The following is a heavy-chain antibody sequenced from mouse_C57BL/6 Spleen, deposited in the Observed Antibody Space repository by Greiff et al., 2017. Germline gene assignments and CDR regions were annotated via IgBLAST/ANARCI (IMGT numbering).Heavy chain of an antibody. J-gene: IGHJ2*01. CDR1: GYTFTSYW. CDR2: IDPSDSYT. CDR3: ARSPDYYGSSPYYFDY. Sequence: QVQLQQPGAELVKPGASVKLSCKASGYTFTSYWMQWVKQRPGQGLEWIGEIDPSDSYTNYNQKFKGKATLTVDTSSRTAYMQLSSLTSEDSAVYYCARSPDYYGSSPYYFDYWGQGTTLTVSS. D-gene: IGHD1-1*01. V-gene: IGHV1-50*01.